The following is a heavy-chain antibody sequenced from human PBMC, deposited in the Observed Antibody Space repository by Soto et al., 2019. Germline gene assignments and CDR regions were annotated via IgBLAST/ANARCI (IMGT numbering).Heavy chain of an antibody. CDR3: ARAKSYYDFSSGYLGPGMRVTLDP. Sequence: QVRLVQSGAEVKKPGASVKVSCKASGYTFTSYDINWVRQATGQGLEWIGWMNPNSGNTGYAQKFQGRVTMTRNTSISTAYMELSSLTSEDTALYYCARAKSYYDFSSGYLGPGMRVTLDPWGQGSLVTVSS. CDR1: GYTFTSYD. CDR2: MNPNSGNT. J-gene: IGHJ5*02. V-gene: IGHV1-8*01. D-gene: IGHD3-3*01.